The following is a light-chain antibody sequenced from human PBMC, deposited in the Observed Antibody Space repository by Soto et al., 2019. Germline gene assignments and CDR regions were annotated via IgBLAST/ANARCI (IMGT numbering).Light chain of an antibody. J-gene: IGKJ4*01. V-gene: IGKV3-20*01. Sequence: EVVLTQSPGTLSLSPGERATLSCRASQSVSSDYLAWYHQKPGQAPRLLIYVTSSRATGIPDRFSGSGSGTDFTLTISRLEPEDFAVYYCQQYGSSLVTFGGGTKVEI. CDR2: VTS. CDR1: QSVSSDY. CDR3: QQYGSSLVT.